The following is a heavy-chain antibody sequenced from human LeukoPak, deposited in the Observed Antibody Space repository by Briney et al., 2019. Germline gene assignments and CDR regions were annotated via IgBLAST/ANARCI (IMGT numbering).Heavy chain of an antibody. J-gene: IGHJ5*02. D-gene: IGHD2-2*01. Sequence: SSETLSLTCTVSGGSISSGDYYWSWIRQPPGKGLEWIGYIYYSGSTYYNPSLKSRVTISVDTSKNQFSLKLSSVTAADTAVYYCARVGLDCSSTSCCLNWFDPWGQGTLVTVSS. V-gene: IGHV4-30-4*08. CDR1: GGSISSGDYY. CDR2: IYYSGST. CDR3: ARVGLDCSSTSCCLNWFDP.